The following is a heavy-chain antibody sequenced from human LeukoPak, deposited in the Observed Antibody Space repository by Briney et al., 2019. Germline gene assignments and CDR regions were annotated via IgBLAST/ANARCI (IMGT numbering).Heavy chain of an antibody. CDR1: GYTFTSYD. D-gene: IGHD3-3*01. CDR2: MNPNSGNT. J-gene: IGHJ3*02. Sequence: ASVKVSCKASGYTFTSYDINWVRLATGQGLEWMGWMNPNSGNTGYAQKFQGRVTITRNTSISTAYMELSSLRSEATAAYYCAIGLEWLIDAFDIWGQGTMLTVSS. CDR3: AIGLEWLIDAFDI. V-gene: IGHV1-8*03.